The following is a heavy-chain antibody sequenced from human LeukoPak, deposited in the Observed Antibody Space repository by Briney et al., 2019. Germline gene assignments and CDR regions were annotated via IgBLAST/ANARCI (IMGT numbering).Heavy chain of an antibody. D-gene: IGHD6-6*01. Sequence: QTGGSLRLSCAASGFTFSSYDMHWVRHATGKGLEWVSAIGTAGDTYYPGSVKGRFTISRENSKNSLYLQMNSLRAGDTAVYYCTRGLGSSFDYWGQGTLVTVSS. V-gene: IGHV3-13*01. CDR1: GFTFSSYD. CDR3: TRGLGSSFDY. CDR2: IGTAGDT. J-gene: IGHJ4*02.